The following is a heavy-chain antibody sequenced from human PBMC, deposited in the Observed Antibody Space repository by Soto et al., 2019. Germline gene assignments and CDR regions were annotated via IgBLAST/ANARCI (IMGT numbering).Heavy chain of an antibody. J-gene: IGHJ5*02. Sequence: EVQLLESGGDWVEPGGSLRLSCAASGFTFSTHAMSWVRQAPGKGLEWVSSFSGRDATTYYADSVKGRFTISRDNSKNTLYLQMNSLRAEDTALYFCVRTIVGATKGGWFDPWGQGALVTVSS. CDR3: VRTIVGATKGGWFDP. CDR2: FSGRDATT. D-gene: IGHD1-26*01. V-gene: IGHV3-23*01. CDR1: GFTFSTHA.